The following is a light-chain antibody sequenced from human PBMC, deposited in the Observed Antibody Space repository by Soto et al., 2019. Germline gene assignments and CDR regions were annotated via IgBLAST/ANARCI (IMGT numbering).Light chain of an antibody. V-gene: IGKV3-20*01. CDR2: GAS. Sequence: TQSPSSLSASVGDRVTITCQASQDINKNLIWYQQKPGQAPRLLIYGASNRATGIPARFSGSGSGTDFTLTISRLEPEDFAVYYCHYGSSPPWTFGQGTKVDIK. CDR3: HYGSSPPWT. CDR1: QDINKN. J-gene: IGKJ1*01.